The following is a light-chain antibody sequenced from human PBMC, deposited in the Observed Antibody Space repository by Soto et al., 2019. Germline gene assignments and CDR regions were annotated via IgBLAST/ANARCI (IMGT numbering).Light chain of an antibody. CDR1: QTISTY. Sequence: DIQMTQSPSSLSASVGDRVTITCRASQTISTYLNWYQQKPGEAPNLLIYTASTLQSGVPSRFSGSGSGTDFTLTISSLQPQDFAAYFCQQSYRTPLTFGGGTKVEIK. CDR3: QQSYRTPLT. V-gene: IGKV1-39*01. CDR2: TAS. J-gene: IGKJ4*01.